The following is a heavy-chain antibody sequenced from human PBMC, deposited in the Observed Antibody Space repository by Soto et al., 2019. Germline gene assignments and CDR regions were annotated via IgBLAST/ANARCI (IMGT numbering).Heavy chain of an antibody. CDR1: GYSFTNHG. D-gene: IGHD2-8*02. CDR2: ISTVNGKT. V-gene: IGHV1-18*01. Sequence: ASVKVSCKTSGYSFTNHGVSWVRQAPGQGLEWMGWISTVNGKTDYSERLQGRLTMTTDTSTNTAYMELRSLRSDDTAIYYCARSCPGRPCYFIYWGQGTLVTVS. CDR3: ARSCPGRPCYFIY. J-gene: IGHJ4*02.